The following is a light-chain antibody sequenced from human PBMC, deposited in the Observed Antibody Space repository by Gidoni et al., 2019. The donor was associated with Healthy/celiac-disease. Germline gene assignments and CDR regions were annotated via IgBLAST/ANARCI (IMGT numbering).Light chain of an antibody. CDR3: QQYSNWPLT. CDR1: QSISSN. CDR2: GAS. V-gene: IGKV3-15*01. Sequence: EIVMTQSPATLSVSPGERATLSCRASQSISSNLAWYQQKPGQAPRLLIYGASTRATGIPARFSGSGSGTEFTLTISSLQSEDFAVYHCQQYSNWPLTFGGXTKVEVK. J-gene: IGKJ4*01.